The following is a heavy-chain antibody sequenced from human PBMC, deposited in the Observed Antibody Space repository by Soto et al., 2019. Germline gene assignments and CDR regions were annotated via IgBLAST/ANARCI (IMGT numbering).Heavy chain of an antibody. CDR2: ISYDGSNK. D-gene: IGHD3-3*01. CDR1: GFTFSSYG. J-gene: IGHJ4*02. Sequence: GGSLRLSCAASGFTFSSYGMHWVRQAPGKGLEWVAVISYDGSNKYYADSVKGRFTISRDNSKNTLYLQMNSLRAEDTAVYYCAKEYYDFWSGYYSVASIGVAFCDYWGQGTLVTVSS. V-gene: IGHV3-30*18. CDR3: AKEYYDFWSGYYSVASIGVAFCDY.